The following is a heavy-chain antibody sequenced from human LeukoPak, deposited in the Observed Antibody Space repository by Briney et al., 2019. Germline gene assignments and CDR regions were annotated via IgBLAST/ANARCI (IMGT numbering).Heavy chain of an antibody. V-gene: IGHV3-21*01. CDR2: ISSTSSSI. J-gene: IGHJ6*02. CDR1: GFTFSDYS. CDR3: ARGANGMDV. Sequence: GGSLRLSCAASGFTFSDYSMTWVRQAPGKGLEWVSIISSTSSSIYYVDSVKGRFTISRDNAKNSLYLQMNSLRAEDTAVYYCARGANGMDVWGQGTTVTVSS.